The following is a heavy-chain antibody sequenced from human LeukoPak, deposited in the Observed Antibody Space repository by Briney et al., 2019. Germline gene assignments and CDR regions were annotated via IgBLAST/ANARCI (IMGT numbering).Heavy chain of an antibody. CDR1: GGSISSGDYY. CDR3: ARDFWGSSTTRGINAFDI. D-gene: IGHD7-27*01. J-gene: IGHJ3*02. Sequence: SQTLSHTCTLSGGSISSGDYYWSWIRQPPGKGLEWIGYIYYSGSTYYNPSLKSRVTISVDTSKNQFSLKLSSVTAADTAVYYCARDFWGSSTTRGINAFDIWGQGTMVTVSS. V-gene: IGHV4-30-4*08. CDR2: IYYSGST.